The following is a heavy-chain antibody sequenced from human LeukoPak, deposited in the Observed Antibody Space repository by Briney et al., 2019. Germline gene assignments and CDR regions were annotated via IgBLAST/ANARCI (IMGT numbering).Heavy chain of an antibody. Sequence: SETLSLTCAVYGGSFSGYYWSWIRQPPGKGLEWIGEINHSGSTNYNPSLKSRVTISVDTSKNQFSLKLSSVTAADTAVYYCARCSSTSCYIDYWGQGTLATVSS. V-gene: IGHV4-34*01. CDR1: GGSFSGYY. D-gene: IGHD2-2*02. CDR3: ARCSSTSCYIDY. J-gene: IGHJ4*02. CDR2: INHSGST.